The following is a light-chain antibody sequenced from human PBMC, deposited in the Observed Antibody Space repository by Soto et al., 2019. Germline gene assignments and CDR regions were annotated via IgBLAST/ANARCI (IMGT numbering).Light chain of an antibody. Sequence: EIVLTQSPDTLSISPGDGATLSSRASQNVRNHLAWYQQKPDQPPRLRIYDASNRATGLPAKFNGSGSGPDLTLTIPRLVPEDFAIYYCQQRDTWPPGTFGLGTVVEVK. CDR2: DAS. J-gene: IGKJ1*01. CDR3: QQRDTWPPGT. CDR1: QNVRNH. V-gene: IGKV3-11*01.